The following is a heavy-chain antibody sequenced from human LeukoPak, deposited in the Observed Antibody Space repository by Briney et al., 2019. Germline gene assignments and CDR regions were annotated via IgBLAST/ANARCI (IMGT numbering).Heavy chain of an antibody. CDR3: ARVRGARMTTVTN. Sequence: SETLSLTCAVYGGSFSGYYWSWIRQPPGKGLEWIGEINHSGSTNYNPSLKSRVTISVDTSKNQFPLKLSSVTAADTAVYYCARVRGARMTTVTNWGQGTLVTVSS. D-gene: IGHD4-17*01. V-gene: IGHV4-34*01. CDR1: GGSFSGYY. CDR2: INHSGST. J-gene: IGHJ4*02.